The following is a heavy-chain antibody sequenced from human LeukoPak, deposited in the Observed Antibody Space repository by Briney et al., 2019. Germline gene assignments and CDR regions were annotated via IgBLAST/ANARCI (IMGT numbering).Heavy chain of an antibody. J-gene: IGHJ3*02. CDR3: VRETPGLAFDI. V-gene: IGHV4-39*07. CDR1: GGSISSSSYY. CDR2: IYYSGST. D-gene: IGHD2-2*01. Sequence: SETLSLTCTVSGGSISSSSYYWGWIRQPPGKGLEWIGSIYYSGSTYYNPSLKSRVTISVDTSKNQFSLKLSSVTAADTAVYYCVRETPGLAFDIWGQGIMVTVSS.